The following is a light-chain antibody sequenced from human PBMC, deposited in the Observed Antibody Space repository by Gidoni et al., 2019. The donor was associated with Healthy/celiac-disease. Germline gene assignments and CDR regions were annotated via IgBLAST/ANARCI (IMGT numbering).Light chain of an antibody. CDR1: SSDVGGYTY. Sequence: QSALPQPASGSGSPRQSITISCTGTSSDVGGYTYVSWYQQHPGKAPKLMIYDVSNRPSGVSNRFSCAKSGNTASLTISVLQAEDDAYYYCSSYTSSSIVVFGGGTKLTGL. J-gene: IGLJ2*01. CDR3: SSYTSSSIVV. V-gene: IGLV2-14*03. CDR2: DVS.